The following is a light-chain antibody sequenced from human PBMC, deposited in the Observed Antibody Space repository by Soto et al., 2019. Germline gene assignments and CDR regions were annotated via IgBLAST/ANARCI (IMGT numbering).Light chain of an antibody. J-gene: IGKJ1*01. CDR1: QSVSLW. CDR2: NXS. V-gene: IGKV1-5*01. CDR3: QQYDTFSGT. Sequence: DIHMTQSLSTLLASVGDTVTLSXRASQSVSLWFAWYQQQPGXPPKXXXYNXSALPRGVPARFSGSGSGTKFTLTIASLQPDDFATYYCQQYDTFSGTFGPGTKVDIK.